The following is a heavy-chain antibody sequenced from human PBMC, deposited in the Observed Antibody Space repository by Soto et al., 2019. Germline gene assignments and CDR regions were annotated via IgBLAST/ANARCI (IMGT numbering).Heavy chain of an antibody. CDR1: GEALGSGQSY. Sequence: QVQLQESGPGLVKSSETLSLICFVSGEALGSGQSYWNWIRQAPGKGLEWIGQTFVTGATKYSASLMSRVPMSVDTPKSQISLTLPSVTAADSATYFCARGRSDSAGSSFGRRMDVWGQGTTVTVSS. CDR3: ARGRSDSAGSSFGRRMDV. V-gene: IGHV4-61*01. D-gene: IGHD3-10*01. CDR2: TFVTGAT. J-gene: IGHJ6*02.